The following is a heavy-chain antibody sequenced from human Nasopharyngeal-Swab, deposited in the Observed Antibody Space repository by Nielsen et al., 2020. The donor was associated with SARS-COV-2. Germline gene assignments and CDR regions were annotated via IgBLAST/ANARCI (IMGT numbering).Heavy chain of an antibody. CDR2: ISGSGGST. J-gene: IGHJ6*03. Sequence: GGPLRLSCAASGFTFSSYAMSWVRQAPGKGLEWVSAISGSGGSTYYADSVKGRFTISRDNSKNTLYLQMNSLRAEDTAVYYCANSDYYYYYMDVWGKGTTVTVSS. D-gene: IGHD6-19*01. CDR3: ANSDYYYYYMDV. V-gene: IGHV3-23*01. CDR1: GFTFSSYA.